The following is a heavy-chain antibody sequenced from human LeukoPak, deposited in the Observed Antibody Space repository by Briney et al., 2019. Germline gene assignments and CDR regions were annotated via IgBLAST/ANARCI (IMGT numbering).Heavy chain of an antibody. CDR2: VSWNSGNI. J-gene: IGHJ6*03. Sequence: SLKISCAASGFTFDDYSMHWVRQAPGKGLEWVSGVSWNSGNIGYADSVKGRFTISRDNAKNFVYLQMNSLRIEDTALYYCAKDNGGPAHYNFYYMDVWGEGTTVTVSS. CDR1: GFTFDDYS. V-gene: IGHV3-9*01. CDR3: AKDNGGPAHYNFYYMDV. D-gene: IGHD2-15*01.